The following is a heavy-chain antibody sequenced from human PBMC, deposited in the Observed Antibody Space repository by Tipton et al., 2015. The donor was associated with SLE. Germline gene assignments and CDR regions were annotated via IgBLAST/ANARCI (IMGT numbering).Heavy chain of an antibody. D-gene: IGHD1-26*01. CDR1: GFTFSGYT. J-gene: IGHJ2*01. CDR2: ISSSTKYI. Sequence: SLRLSCEDSGFTFSGYTMNWVRQAPGKGLEWVSSISSSTKYIYYADSVKGRFTISRDNAKNSLYLQMNSLGPEDTAIYYCAKDHWDLSSDLWGRGTRVTVSS. V-gene: IGHV3-21*04. CDR3: AKDHWDLSSDL.